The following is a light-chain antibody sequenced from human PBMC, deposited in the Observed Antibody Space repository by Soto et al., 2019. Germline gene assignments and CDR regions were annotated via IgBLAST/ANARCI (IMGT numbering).Light chain of an antibody. V-gene: IGLV2-14*01. CDR1: GNDVGYYNY. Sequence: QSALTQPASVSGSPGQSITISCTGTGNDVGYYNYVSWYQQRPGKAPKLMISEVSDRPSGVSNRFSGSKSGNTASLTISGLQAEDDADYYCSSVTSSSALVFGGGTKLTVL. J-gene: IGLJ3*02. CDR3: SSVTSSSALV. CDR2: EVS.